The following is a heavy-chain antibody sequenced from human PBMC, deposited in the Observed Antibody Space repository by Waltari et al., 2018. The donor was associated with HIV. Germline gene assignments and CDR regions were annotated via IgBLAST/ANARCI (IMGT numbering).Heavy chain of an antibody. V-gene: IGHV1-24*01. CDR2: FDPKNGSP. CDR3: VTLYNESPLYSNF. J-gene: IGHJ1*01. D-gene: IGHD2-15*01. Sequence: QLIQSTSELKRPGASVTISCQVSGSPLHDLSMQWVRQGRGRRFAWMGGFDPKNGSPVDSQGFWCRVSLAEDTSEDTAFLELNRLTSDDTAVYYCVTLYNESPLYSNFWGQGTLVTV. CDR1: GSPLHDLS.